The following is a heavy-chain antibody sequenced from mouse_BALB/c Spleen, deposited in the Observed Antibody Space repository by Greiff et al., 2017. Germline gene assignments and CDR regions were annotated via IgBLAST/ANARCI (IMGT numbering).Heavy chain of an antibody. V-gene: IGHV1S22*01. CDR3: TRWNYGYCDY. CDR1: GYTFTSYW. J-gene: IGHJ2*01. Sequence: LQQPGSELVRPGASVKLSCKASGYTFTSYWMHWVKQRPGQGLEWIGNIYPGSGSTNYDEKFKSKATLTVDTSSSTAYMQLSSLTSEDSAVYYCTRWNYGYCDYWGQGTTLTVSS. D-gene: IGHD1-1*01. CDR2: IYPGSGST.